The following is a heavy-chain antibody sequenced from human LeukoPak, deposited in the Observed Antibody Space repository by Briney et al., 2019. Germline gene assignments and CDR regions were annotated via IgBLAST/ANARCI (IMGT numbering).Heavy chain of an antibody. D-gene: IGHD3-10*01. CDR2: ISGSGGST. CDR3: AKDWLLWFGEFDAFDI. J-gene: IGHJ3*02. CDR1: GFTFSSYA. Sequence: GGSLRLSCAASGFTFSSYAMSWVRQAPGKGLEWVSAISGSGGSTYYADSEKGRFTISRDNSKNTLYLQMNSLRAEDTAVYYCAKDWLLWFGEFDAFDIWGQGTMVTVSS. V-gene: IGHV3-23*01.